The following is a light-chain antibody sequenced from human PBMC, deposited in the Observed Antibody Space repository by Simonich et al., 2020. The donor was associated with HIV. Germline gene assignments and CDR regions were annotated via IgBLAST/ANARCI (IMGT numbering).Light chain of an antibody. Sequence: QSVLTQPPSVSGTPGQRVTISCSGSSSTLGSNTVTWYQQLPGTAPKLLIYRNNQRPSGVPDQFSGSKSGTSASLAISGLRSEDEADYYCASWDDSLSVLVFGGGTKLTVL. J-gene: IGLJ2*01. V-gene: IGLV1-47*01. CDR1: SSTLGSNT. CDR2: RNN. CDR3: ASWDDSLSVLV.